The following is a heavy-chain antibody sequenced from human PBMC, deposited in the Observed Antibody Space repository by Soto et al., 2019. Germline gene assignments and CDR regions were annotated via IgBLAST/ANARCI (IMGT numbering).Heavy chain of an antibody. CDR2: MNPNSGNT. CDR1: GYTFTSYD. J-gene: IGHJ5*02. D-gene: IGHD3-22*01. Sequence: VASVKVSCKASGYTFTSYDINWVRQATGQGLEWMGWMNPNSGNTGYAQKFQGRVTMTRNTSISTAYMELSSLRSDDTAVYYCAREQVIGPRDSSDYYYWFDPWGQGTLVTVSS. V-gene: IGHV1-8*01. CDR3: AREQVIGPRDSSDYYYWFDP.